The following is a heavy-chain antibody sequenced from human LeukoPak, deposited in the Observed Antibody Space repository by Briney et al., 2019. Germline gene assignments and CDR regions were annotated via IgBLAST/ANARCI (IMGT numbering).Heavy chain of an antibody. D-gene: IGHD3-10*01. CDR1: GGSISSSTYY. CDR3: AREGNTYGSNWFDP. Sequence: SETLSLTYTVSGGSISSSTYYWGWIRQPPGKGLEWIGYIYYSGSTNYNPSLKSRVTISVDTSKNQFSLKLSSVTAADTAVYYCAREGNTYGSNWFDPWGQGTLVTVSS. J-gene: IGHJ5*02. V-gene: IGHV4-61*01. CDR2: IYYSGST.